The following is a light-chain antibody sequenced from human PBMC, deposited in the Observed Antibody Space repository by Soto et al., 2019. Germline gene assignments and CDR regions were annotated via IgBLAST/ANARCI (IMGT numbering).Light chain of an antibody. CDR1: QGIRSY. J-gene: IGKJ4*01. Sequence: DIQLTQSPSLLSASVGDRVTITCRASQGIRSYLAWYQQKPGKAPNLLIFAASTLQSGVPSRFSGSGSGTEFTLTISSLQPEDYATYYCQQFNTYPLTFGGGTKVEIK. V-gene: IGKV1-9*01. CDR2: AAS. CDR3: QQFNTYPLT.